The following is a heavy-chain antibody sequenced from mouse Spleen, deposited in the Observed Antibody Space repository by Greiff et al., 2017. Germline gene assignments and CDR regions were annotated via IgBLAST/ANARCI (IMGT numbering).Heavy chain of an antibody. V-gene: IGHV1-4*01. CDR2: INPSSGYT. J-gene: IGHJ2*01. Sequence: VQLQQSGAELARPGASVKMSCKASGYTFTSYSMHWVKQRPGQGLEWIGYINPSSGYTKYNQKFKDKATLTADKSSSTAYMQLSSLTSEDSAVYYCGPGGSRSCDYWGQGTTLTVSS. CDR3: GPGGSRSCDY. CDR1: GYTFTSYS.